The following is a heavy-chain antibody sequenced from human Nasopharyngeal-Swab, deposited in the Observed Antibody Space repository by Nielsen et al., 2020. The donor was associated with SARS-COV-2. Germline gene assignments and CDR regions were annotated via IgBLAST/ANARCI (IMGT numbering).Heavy chain of an antibody. CDR2: IYYSGST. CDR1: GDSVSSGSYY. D-gene: IGHD5-24*01. CDR3: ARGRGRDGYMRD. Sequence: SETLSLTCTVSGDSVSSGSYYWSWIRQPPGKGLEWIGYIYYSGSTNYNPSLKSRVTISVDTSKNQFSLKLSSVTAADTAVYYCARGRGRDGYMRDWGQGTLVTVSS. V-gene: IGHV4-61*01. J-gene: IGHJ4*02.